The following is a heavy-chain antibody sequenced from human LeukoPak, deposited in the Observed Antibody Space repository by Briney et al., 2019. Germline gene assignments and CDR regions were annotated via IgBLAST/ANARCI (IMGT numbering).Heavy chain of an antibody. V-gene: IGHV3-72*01. CDR2: SENEAHSYST. CDR3: VAMIRGVGY. CDR1: GFTFRDHY. D-gene: IGHD3-10*01. J-gene: IGHJ4*02. Sequence: GGSLRPSCAVSGFTFRDHYMDWVRQAPGKGLEWVGRSENEAHSYSTDFAASVRGRSSLSRDDSSNSLHLEVNTLTTDDTAVYFCVAMIRGVGYWGQGSLVAVSS.